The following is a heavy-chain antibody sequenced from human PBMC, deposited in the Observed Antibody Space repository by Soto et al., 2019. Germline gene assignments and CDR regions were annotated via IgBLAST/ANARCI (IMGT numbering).Heavy chain of an antibody. CDR3: AREPGYGSGPPGYYYGMAV. V-gene: IGHV1-69*06. CDR2: IIPIFGTA. Sequence: GASVKVSCKASGGTFSSYAISWVRQAPGQGLEWMGGIIPIFGTANYAQKFQGRVTITADKSTSTAYMELSSLRSEDTAVYYCAREPGYGSGPPGYYYGMAVWGQGTTVTVSS. D-gene: IGHD3-10*01. J-gene: IGHJ6*02. CDR1: GGTFSSYA.